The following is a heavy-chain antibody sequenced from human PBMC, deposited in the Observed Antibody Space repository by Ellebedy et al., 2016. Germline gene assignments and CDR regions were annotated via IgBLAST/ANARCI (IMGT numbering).Heavy chain of an antibody. V-gene: IGHV3-23*01. J-gene: IGHJ6*02. CDR3: ARGHYGLDD. Sequence: GESLKISXAASGFTFSSYAMSWVRQAPGKGLEWVSAISGSGGSTYYADSVKGRFTISRDNAKNSAYLQMNSLRDDDTAVYYCARGHYGLDDWGQGTTVTVSS. CDR2: ISGSGGST. CDR1: GFTFSSYA.